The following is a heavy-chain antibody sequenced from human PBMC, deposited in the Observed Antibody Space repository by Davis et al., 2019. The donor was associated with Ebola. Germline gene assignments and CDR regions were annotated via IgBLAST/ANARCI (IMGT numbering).Heavy chain of an antibody. CDR3: ARSVDTPVVPYFDY. D-gene: IGHD5-18*01. J-gene: IGHJ4*02. V-gene: IGHV3-30*04. Sequence: GGSLRLSCAASGFTFRSYAMHWVRQAPGKGLEWVAVISSDGSNAHYADSVKGRFTISRDNSKNTQYLEMNSLRAEDTAVYYCARSVDTPVVPYFDYWGQGALVTVSS. CDR2: ISSDGSNA. CDR1: GFTFRSYA.